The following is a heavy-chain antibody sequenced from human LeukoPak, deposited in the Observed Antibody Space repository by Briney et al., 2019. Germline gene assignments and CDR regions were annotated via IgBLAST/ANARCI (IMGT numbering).Heavy chain of an antibody. CDR3: ARDRGGSYSAIDY. J-gene: IGHJ4*02. D-gene: IGHD1-26*01. V-gene: IGHV3-48*04. CDR1: GFIFSSYS. CDR2: ISSSSSTI. Sequence: GGSLRLSCAASGFIFSSYSMNWVRQAPGKGLEWVSSISSSSSTIYYADSVKGRFTISGDNAKSSLYLQMNSLRAEDTAVYYCARDRGGSYSAIDYWGQGTLVTVSS.